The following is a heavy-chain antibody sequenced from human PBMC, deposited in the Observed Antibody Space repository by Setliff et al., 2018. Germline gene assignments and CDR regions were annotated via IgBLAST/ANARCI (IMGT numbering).Heavy chain of an antibody. CDR3: ARTCSGSGCYAGLES. CDR1: GFTFSTYR. Sequence: GGSLRLSCAASGFTFSTYRMHWVRQAPGKGLEWVAVIRDDGVKKYHADSVKGRFTISRDNSKNTLYLQMNSLRPEDTAVYYCARTCSGSGCYAGLESWGQGTPVTVS. J-gene: IGHJ4*02. CDR2: IRDDGVKK. D-gene: IGHD2-15*01. V-gene: IGHV3-30*02.